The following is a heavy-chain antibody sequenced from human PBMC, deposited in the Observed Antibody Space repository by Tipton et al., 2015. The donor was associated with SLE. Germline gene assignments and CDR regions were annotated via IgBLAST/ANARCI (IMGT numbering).Heavy chain of an antibody. CDR2: INHSGFT. CDR3: ARRVLLGLGDYLYMDV. D-gene: IGHD3-10*01. J-gene: IGHJ6*03. V-gene: IGHV4-34*01. CDR1: GGSFSGYS. Sequence: TLSLTCAVYGGSFSGYSWSWIRQPPGKRLEWIGEINHSGFTNYKPSLKSRVTMAADTSTNQLSLKLSSVTAADTAVYYCARRVLLGLGDYLYMDVWGKGTTVTVSS.